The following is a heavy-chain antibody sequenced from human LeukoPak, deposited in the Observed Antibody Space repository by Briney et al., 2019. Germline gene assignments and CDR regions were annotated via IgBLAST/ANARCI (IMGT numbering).Heavy chain of an antibody. CDR1: GFTFSNYW. D-gene: IGHD1-7*01. V-gene: IGHV3-7*01. CDR3: AREDDWNYEDY. J-gene: IGHJ4*02. Sequence: GGSLRLSCAASGFTFSNYWMSWVRQAPGKGLEWVANIKQDGSEKYYVNSVKGRFTISGDNAKNSLYLQMNSLRAEDTAIYYCAREDDWNYEDYWGQGTLVTVSS. CDR2: IKQDGSEK.